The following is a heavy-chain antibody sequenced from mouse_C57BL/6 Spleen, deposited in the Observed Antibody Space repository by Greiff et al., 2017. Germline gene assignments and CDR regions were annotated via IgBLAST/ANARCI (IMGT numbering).Heavy chain of an antibody. Sequence: EVQLQQSVAELVRPGASVKLSCTASGFNIKNTYMHWVKQRPEQGLEWIGRIAPANGNTKYAPKFQGKAPITADTSSNTAYLQLSILTSEDTDIYYCARSEGNYVDRFAYWGQGTLVTVSA. V-gene: IGHV14-3*01. CDR3: ARSEGNYVDRFAY. J-gene: IGHJ3*01. D-gene: IGHD2-1*01. CDR2: IAPANGNT. CDR1: GFNIKNTY.